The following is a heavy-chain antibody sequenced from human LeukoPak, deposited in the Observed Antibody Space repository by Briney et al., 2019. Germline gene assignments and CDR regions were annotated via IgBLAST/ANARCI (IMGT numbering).Heavy chain of an antibody. CDR1: GFTFSDYY. Sequence: PGGSLRLSCAASGFTFSDYYMSWIRQAPGKGLEWVSYISSSGSTLYYADSVKGRITISRDNAKNSLYLQMNSQRAEDTAVYYCARDRGVVGQFDPWGQGTLVTVSP. CDR2: ISSSGSTL. D-gene: IGHD2-15*01. J-gene: IGHJ5*02. CDR3: ARDRGVVGQFDP. V-gene: IGHV3-11*04.